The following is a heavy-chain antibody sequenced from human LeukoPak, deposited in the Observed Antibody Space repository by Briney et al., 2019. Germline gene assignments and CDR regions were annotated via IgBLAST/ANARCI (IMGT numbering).Heavy chain of an antibody. CDR2: ISSSSAYI. V-gene: IGHV3-21*06. Sequence: GGSLRLSCVASGFIFSDYSMDWVRQAPGNGLEWVSSISSSSAYIFYSDSVKGRFTISRDNAQSSLYLQMNSLRAEDTAVYYCARQAVARPFDLWGQGTMVAVSS. J-gene: IGHJ3*01. CDR1: GFIFSDYS. CDR3: ARQAVARPFDL.